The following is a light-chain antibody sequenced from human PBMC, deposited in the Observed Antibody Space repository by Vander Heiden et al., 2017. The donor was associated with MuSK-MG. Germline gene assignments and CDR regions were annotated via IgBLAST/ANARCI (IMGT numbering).Light chain of an antibody. V-gene: IGLV2-23*02. CDR1: SSDVGSFTL. Sequence: QSALTQPASVSGSPGKTITISCTGTSSDVGSFTLVSWYQHHQGKAPNRIMYDVSERPSGVSNHFSGSKSNNTDSLTISGLQAEDEAYDYCCSYAHSSSDVFGSGTKVTVL. J-gene: IGLJ1*01. CDR3: CSYAHSSSDV. CDR2: DVS.